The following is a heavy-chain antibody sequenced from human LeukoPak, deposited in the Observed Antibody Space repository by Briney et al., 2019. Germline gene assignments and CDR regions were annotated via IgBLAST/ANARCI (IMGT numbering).Heavy chain of an antibody. J-gene: IGHJ3*02. CDR2: IYSGGST. D-gene: IGHD1-14*01. CDR1: GFTVSTNY. V-gene: IGHV3-66*01. CDR3: ARDRRKDGNDAFDI. Sequence: GGSLRLSCAASGFTVSTNYMSWVRQAPGKGLEWVSVIYSGGSTYYADSVKGRFTISRDNSKNTLYLQMNSLRAEDTAVYYCARDRRKDGNDAFDIWGQGTMVTVSS.